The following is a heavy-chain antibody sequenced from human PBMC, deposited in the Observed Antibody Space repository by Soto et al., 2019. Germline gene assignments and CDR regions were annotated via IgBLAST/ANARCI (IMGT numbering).Heavy chain of an antibody. Sequence: SGGSLRLSCAASGFPFSNYAMNWVRQAPGKGLEWVSTISKSGDSTYNADSVKGRFTVSRDNSKNTLYLQMNSLRAEDTAVYYCAKVEYYDFWSGYYYYYGLDAWGQGTTVTVSS. D-gene: IGHD3-3*01. CDR2: ISKSGDST. CDR3: AKVEYYDFWSGYYYYYGLDA. V-gene: IGHV3-23*01. J-gene: IGHJ6*02. CDR1: GFPFSNYA.